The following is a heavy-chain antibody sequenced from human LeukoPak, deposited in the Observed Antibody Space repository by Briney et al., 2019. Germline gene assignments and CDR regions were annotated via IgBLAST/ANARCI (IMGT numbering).Heavy chain of an antibody. CDR2: ISSNGGST. CDR1: GFTFSSYA. D-gene: IGHD3/OR15-3a*01. CDR3: VKLRTGTRSAIDY. Sequence: GGSLRLSCSASGFTFSSYAMHWVRQAPGKGLEYVSAISSNGGSTYYADSVKGRFTISRDNSKNTLYLQMSSLRAEGTAVYYCVKLRTGTRSAIDYWGQGTLVTVSS. J-gene: IGHJ4*02. V-gene: IGHV3-64D*06.